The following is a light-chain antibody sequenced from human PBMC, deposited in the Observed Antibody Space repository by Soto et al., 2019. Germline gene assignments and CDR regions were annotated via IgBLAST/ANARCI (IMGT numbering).Light chain of an antibody. Sequence: DIQITQSPSTLSASVGDRVTIACRASQSISSWLAWYQQKPGKAPKLLIYDASSLESGVPSRFSGSGSGTEFTLTISSLQPDDFATYYCQQYEGTFGQGTKLEIK. CDR2: DAS. CDR1: QSISSW. V-gene: IGKV1-5*01. J-gene: IGKJ1*01. CDR3: QQYEGT.